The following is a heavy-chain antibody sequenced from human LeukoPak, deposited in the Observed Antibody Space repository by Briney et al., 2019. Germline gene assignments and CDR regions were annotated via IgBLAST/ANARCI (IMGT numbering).Heavy chain of an antibody. Sequence: SQTLSLTCTVSGGSISSSSYYWGWIRQPPGKGLEWIGSIYYSGSTYYNPSLKSRVTISVDTSKNQFSLKLSSVTAADTAVYYCARDGPAYYYGSGSYYGMDVWGQGTTVTVSS. CDR3: ARDGPAYYYGSGSYYGMDV. D-gene: IGHD3-10*01. CDR2: IYYSGST. CDR1: GGSISSSSYY. J-gene: IGHJ6*02. V-gene: IGHV4-39*07.